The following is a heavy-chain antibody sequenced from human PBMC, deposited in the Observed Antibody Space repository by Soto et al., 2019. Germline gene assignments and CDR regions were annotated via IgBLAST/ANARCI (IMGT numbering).Heavy chain of an antibody. Sequence: PSETLSLTCGVYGGSFSGYYWSWIRQPPGKGLEWIGEINYSGSTNYNPSLKSRVTISVDTSKNQFSLKLSSVTAADTAVYYCARGYSGYDPFDYWGQGTLVTVSS. D-gene: IGHD5-12*01. CDR3: ARGYSGYDPFDY. CDR1: GGSFSGYY. V-gene: IGHV4-34*01. J-gene: IGHJ4*02. CDR2: INYSGST.